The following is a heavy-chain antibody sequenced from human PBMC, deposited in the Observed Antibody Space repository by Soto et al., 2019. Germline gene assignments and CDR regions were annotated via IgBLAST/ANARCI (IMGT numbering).Heavy chain of an antibody. CDR2: IYYSGST. V-gene: IGHV4-39*01. CDR3: ASLRDQQLAKLFDY. CDR1: GGSISSSSYY. D-gene: IGHD6-13*01. J-gene: IGHJ4*02. Sequence: QLQLQESGPGLVKPSETLSLTCTVSGGSISSSSYYWGWIRQPPGKGLGWIGIIYYSGSTYYNPSLKSRVTISVDTSKNQFSLKLSSVTAADTAVYYCASLRDQQLAKLFDYWGQGTLVTVSS.